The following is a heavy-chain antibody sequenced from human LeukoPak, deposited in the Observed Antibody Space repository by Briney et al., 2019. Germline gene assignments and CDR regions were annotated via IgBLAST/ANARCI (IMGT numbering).Heavy chain of an antibody. CDR2: ISYDGSNK. J-gene: IGHJ6*02. Sequence: GGSLRLSCAASGFTFSSYAMHWVRQAPGKGLERVAVISYDGSNKYYADSVKGRFTISRDNSKNTLYLQMNSLRAEDTAVYYCARPYCSSTSCYPYYYYYYGMDVWGQGTTVTVSS. D-gene: IGHD2-2*01. CDR3: ARPYCSSTSCYPYYYYYYGMDV. V-gene: IGHV3-30-3*01. CDR1: GFTFSSYA.